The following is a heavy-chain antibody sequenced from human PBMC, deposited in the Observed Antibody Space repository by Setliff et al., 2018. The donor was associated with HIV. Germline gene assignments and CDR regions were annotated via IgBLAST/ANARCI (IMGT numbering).Heavy chain of an antibody. D-gene: IGHD3-10*01. CDR1: GFTFSDHY. J-gene: IGHJ6*03. Sequence: PGGSLRLSCAASGFTFSDHYMEWVRQAAGKGLEWVGRIKSKTDGGTTDYAAPVKGRFTISRDDSKNSLYLQMNSLKTEDTAVYYCARGRLLWSGSYYYYYMDVWGKGTTVTVSS. CDR3: ARGRLLWSGSYYYYYMDV. V-gene: IGHV3-15*01. CDR2: IKSKTDGGTT.